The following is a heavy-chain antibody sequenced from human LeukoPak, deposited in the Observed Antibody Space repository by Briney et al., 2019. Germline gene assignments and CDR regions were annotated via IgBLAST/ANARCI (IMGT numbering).Heavy chain of an antibody. Sequence: SVKVSCKASGGTFSRYAINWVRQAPGQGLEWMGGVVPVLNTPHYAQKLQGRVTIAADEPTSTAYMELSSLRSEDTAVYYCASGMVGATFDYWGQGTLVTVSS. CDR2: VVPVLNTP. CDR1: GGTFSRYA. J-gene: IGHJ4*02. D-gene: IGHD1-26*01. V-gene: IGHV1-69*13. CDR3: ASGMVGATFDY.